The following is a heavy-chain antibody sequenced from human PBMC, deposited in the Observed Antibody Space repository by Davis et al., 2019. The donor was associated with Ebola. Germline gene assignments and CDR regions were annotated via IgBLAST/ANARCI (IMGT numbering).Heavy chain of an antibody. CDR2: IIPIFNTT. J-gene: IGHJ4*02. V-gene: IGHV1-69*13. D-gene: IGHD5-12*01. Sequence: SVKVSCKASGYTFSTYGISWVRQAPGQGLEWMGGIIPIFNTTNNAQKFQGRVTFTADESTSTAYMELSSLRSEDTAVYYCSRESSYSAYYSFDYWGQGTLVTVSS. CDR1: GYTFSTYG. CDR3: SRESSYSAYYSFDY.